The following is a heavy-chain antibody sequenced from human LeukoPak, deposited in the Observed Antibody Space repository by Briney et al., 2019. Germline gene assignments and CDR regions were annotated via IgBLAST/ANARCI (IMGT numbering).Heavy chain of an antibody. Sequence: PGGSLRLSCAASGFTVSSNYMSWVRQAPGKGLEWVSVIYSGGSTYYADSVKGRFTISRDNSKNTLYLQMNSLRAEDTAVYYRAREDILTGFDYWGQGTLVTVSS. CDR1: GFTVSSNY. D-gene: IGHD3-9*01. CDR2: IYSGGST. J-gene: IGHJ4*02. CDR3: AREDILTGFDY. V-gene: IGHV3-53*01.